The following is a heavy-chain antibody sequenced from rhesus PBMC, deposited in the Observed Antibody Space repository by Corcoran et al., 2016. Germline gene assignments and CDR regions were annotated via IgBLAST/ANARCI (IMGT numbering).Heavy chain of an antibody. Sequence: QVQLQESGPGLVKPSETLSLTCAVSGGSVSSSNWWSWIRQPPGKGLEWIAYISGSSGSTYYNPSLKSRVTSARATSKNQFSLNLSSVTAADTAVYYCARVVVSGVKKYYYGLDSWGQGVVVTVSS. CDR1: GGSVSSSNW. CDR3: ARVVVSGVKKYYYGLDS. V-gene: IGHV4-65*01. J-gene: IGHJ6*01. D-gene: IGHD2-15*01. CDR2: ISGSSGST.